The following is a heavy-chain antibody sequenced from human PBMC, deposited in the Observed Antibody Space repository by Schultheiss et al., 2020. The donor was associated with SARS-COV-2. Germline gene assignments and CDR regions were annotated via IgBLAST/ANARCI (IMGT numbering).Heavy chain of an antibody. V-gene: IGHV3-21*01. D-gene: IGHD6-13*01. CDR3: ARDQGAAVPDY. CDR2: ISSSSSYI. J-gene: IGHJ4*01. CDR1: GFTFSSYS. Sequence: GGSLRLSCAASGFTFSSYSMNWVRQAPGKGLEWVSSISSSSSYIYYADSVKGRFTISRDNAKNTLYVQMNSLRGEDTAVYYCARDQGAAVPDYWGRGTLVTVSS.